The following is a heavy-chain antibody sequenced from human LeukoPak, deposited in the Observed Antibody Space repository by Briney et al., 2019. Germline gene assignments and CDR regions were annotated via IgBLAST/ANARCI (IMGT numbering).Heavy chain of an antibody. V-gene: IGHV3-21*01. CDR1: GFTFSSYS. CDR2: ISSSSSYI. Sequence: PGGSLRLSCAASGFTFSSYSMNWVRQAPGKGLEWGSSISSSSSYIYYADSVKGRFTISRDNAKNSLYLQMNSLRAEDTAVYYCAREGFRDYYDSSGYYHPDAFDIWGQGTMVTVSS. CDR3: AREGFRDYYDSSGYYHPDAFDI. J-gene: IGHJ3*02. D-gene: IGHD3-22*01.